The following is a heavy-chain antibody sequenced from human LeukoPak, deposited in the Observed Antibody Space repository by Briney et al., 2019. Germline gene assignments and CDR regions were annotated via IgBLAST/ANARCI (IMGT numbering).Heavy chain of an antibody. D-gene: IGHD6-13*01. CDR1: GFTFSSYS. CDR2: ISSISSTI. V-gene: IGHV3-48*04. Sequence: GGSLRLSCAASGFTFSSYSMSWVRQAPGKGLEWVSYISSISSTIDYADSVKGRFTVSRDNTKNTLYLQMNSLRAEDTAVYYCAKDSRGAAATIVQHWGQGTLVTVSS. J-gene: IGHJ1*01. CDR3: AKDSRGAAATIVQH.